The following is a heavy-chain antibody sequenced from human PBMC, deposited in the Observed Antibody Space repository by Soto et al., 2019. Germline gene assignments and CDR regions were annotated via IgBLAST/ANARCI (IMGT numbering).Heavy chain of an antibody. CDR2: INAGNGNT. J-gene: IGHJ4*02. V-gene: IGHV1-3*01. Sequence: ASVKVSCNASGYTFTSYAMHWVRQAPGQRLEWLGWINAGNGNTKYSQKFQGRVTITRDTSASTAYMELSSLRSEDTAVTYCARERIPYSSGWPSIDYWGQGTLVTVSS. CDR1: GYTFTSYA. CDR3: ARERIPYSSGWPSIDY. D-gene: IGHD6-19*01.